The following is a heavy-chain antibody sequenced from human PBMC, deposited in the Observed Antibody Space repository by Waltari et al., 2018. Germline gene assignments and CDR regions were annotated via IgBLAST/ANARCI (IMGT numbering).Heavy chain of an antibody. J-gene: IGHJ4*02. Sequence: QVQLQQWGAGLLKPSETLSLTCAVYGGSFSGYYWSWIRQPPGKGLEWIGEINHSGSTNYNPSLKSRVTISVDTSKNQFSLKLSSVTAADTAVYYCAIDLTGILDYWGQGTLVTVSS. CDR3: AIDLTGILDY. CDR2: INHSGST. D-gene: IGHD7-27*01. V-gene: IGHV4-34*01. CDR1: GGSFSGYY.